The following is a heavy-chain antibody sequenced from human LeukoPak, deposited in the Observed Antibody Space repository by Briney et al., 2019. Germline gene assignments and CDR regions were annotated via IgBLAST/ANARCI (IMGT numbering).Heavy chain of an antibody. CDR3: AREVVHPTDSDAFDI. CDR2: VRHSGDA. CDR1: GGSISNANYL. D-gene: IGHD6-6*01. J-gene: IGHJ3*02. Sequence: PSETLSLTCTVSGGSISNANYLWSWIRQPPGKGLEWIAYVRHSGDAYYNPSLESRATILVDTSKNQFSLRLTSVTAADTAVYYCAREVVHPTDSDAFDIWGQGTMVTVSS. V-gene: IGHV4-30-4*01.